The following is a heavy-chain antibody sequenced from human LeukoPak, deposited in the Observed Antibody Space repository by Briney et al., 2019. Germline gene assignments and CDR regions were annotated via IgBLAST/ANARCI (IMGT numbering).Heavy chain of an antibody. D-gene: IGHD3-3*01. CDR2: IIPIFGTA. J-gene: IGHJ4*02. CDR3: AREGFTTPYDY. CDR1: GGTFSSYA. Sequence: WASVEVSCKASGGTFSSYAISWVRQAPGQGLEWMGGIIPIFGTANYAQKFQGRVTIITDESTSTAYMELSSLRSEDTAVYYCAREGFTTPYDYWGQGTLVTVSS. V-gene: IGHV1-69*05.